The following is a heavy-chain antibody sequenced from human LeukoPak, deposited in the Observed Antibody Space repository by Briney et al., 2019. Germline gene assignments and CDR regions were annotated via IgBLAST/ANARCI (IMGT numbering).Heavy chain of an antibody. CDR1: GYNINNYW. V-gene: IGHV5-10-1*01. CDR3: ARHRYDVFGPDY. J-gene: IGHJ4*02. Sequence: GESLKTSCEGSGYNINNYWITWGRQMSGRGLGRMGRIDQSDSNTNYSPSFEGHVTISVDKSINTAYLQWSSLKASDTAIYYCARHRYDVFGPDYWGQGTLVTVSS. D-gene: IGHD3-9*01. CDR2: IDQSDSNT.